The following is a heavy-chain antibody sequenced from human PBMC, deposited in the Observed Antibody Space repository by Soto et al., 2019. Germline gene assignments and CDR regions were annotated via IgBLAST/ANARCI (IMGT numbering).Heavy chain of an antibody. J-gene: IGHJ4*02. V-gene: IGHV1-18*04. CDR3: ARDPAVTGTIRDY. Sequence: ASVKVSCKASGYTFTGYLIHWVRQAPGQGLEWMGWISAYNGSTNFAQKLQGRVTMTTDTSTSTAYMELRSLRSDDTAVYYCARDPAVTGTIRDYWGQGTLVTVSS. D-gene: IGHD1-20*01. CDR2: ISAYNGST. CDR1: GYTFTGYL.